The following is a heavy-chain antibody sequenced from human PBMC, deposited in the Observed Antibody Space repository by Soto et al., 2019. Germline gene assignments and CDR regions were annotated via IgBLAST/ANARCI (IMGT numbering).Heavy chain of an antibody. V-gene: IGHV6-1*01. D-gene: IGHD3-9*01. J-gene: IGHJ4*02. CDR1: GDSVSSNSAA. CDR3: ARERSGLRYFDWLPPSQTFDY. CDR2: TYYRSKWYN. Sequence: PSQTLSLTCAISGDSVSSNSAAWNWIRQSPSRGLEWLGRTYYRSKWYNDYAVSVKSRITINPDTSKNQFSLQLNSVTPEDTAVYYCARERSGLRYFDWLPPSQTFDYWGQGTLVTVSS.